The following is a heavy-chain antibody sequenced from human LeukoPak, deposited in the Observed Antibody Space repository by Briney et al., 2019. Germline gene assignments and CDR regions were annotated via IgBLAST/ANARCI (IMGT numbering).Heavy chain of an antibody. CDR2: IYYSGST. CDR1: GGSISSYY. J-gene: IGHJ4*02. CDR3: ARGGYSKFDY. V-gene: IGHV4-59*01. D-gene: IGHD5-18*01. Sequence: SETLSLTCTVSGGSISSYYWSWIRQPPGKGLEWIGFIYYSGSTNYNPSLKSRVTISVDTSKNQFSLKLSSVTAADTAVYYCARGGYSKFDYWGQGTLVTVSS.